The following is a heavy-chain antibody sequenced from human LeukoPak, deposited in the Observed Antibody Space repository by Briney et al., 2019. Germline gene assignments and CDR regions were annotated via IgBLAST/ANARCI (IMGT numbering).Heavy chain of an antibody. Sequence: PGGSLRLSCAASGFTFGTYTMNWVRQAPGEGLEWVSSISSSSSYMYYADSVKGRFTISRDNAKNSLYLQMYSLTAEDTAVYYCAELGITMIGGVWGKGTTVTISS. CDR3: AELGITMIGGV. J-gene: IGHJ6*04. V-gene: IGHV3-21*01. CDR2: ISSSSSYM. D-gene: IGHD3-10*02. CDR1: GFTFGTYT.